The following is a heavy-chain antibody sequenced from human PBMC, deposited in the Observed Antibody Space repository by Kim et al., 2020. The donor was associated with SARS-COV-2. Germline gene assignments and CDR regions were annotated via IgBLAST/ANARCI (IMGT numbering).Heavy chain of an antibody. Sequence: GGSLRLSCEASGFTFSSYGMHWVRQAPCKGLEWVAVISYDGSNKYYADSVKGRFTISRDNSKNTLYLQMNSLRAEDTAVYYCAKDNRDRAARPFWLDYWGQGTLVTVSS. V-gene: IGHV3-30*18. D-gene: IGHD6-6*01. J-gene: IGHJ4*02. CDR1: GFTFSSYG. CDR2: ISYDGSNK. CDR3: AKDNRDRAARPFWLDY.